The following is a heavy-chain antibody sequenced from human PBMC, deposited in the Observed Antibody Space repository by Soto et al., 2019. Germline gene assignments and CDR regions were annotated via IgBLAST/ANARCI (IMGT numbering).Heavy chain of an antibody. CDR3: ARDKYSSSPALGTYNWFDP. CDR2: IIPIFGTA. Sequence: SVKVSCKASGGTFSSYAISWVRQAPGQGLEWMGGIIPIFGTANYAQKFQGRVTITADKSTSTAYMELSSLRSEDTAVYYCARDKYSSSPALGTYNWFDPWGQGTLVTVS. V-gene: IGHV1-69*06. D-gene: IGHD6-6*01. J-gene: IGHJ5*02. CDR1: GGTFSSYA.